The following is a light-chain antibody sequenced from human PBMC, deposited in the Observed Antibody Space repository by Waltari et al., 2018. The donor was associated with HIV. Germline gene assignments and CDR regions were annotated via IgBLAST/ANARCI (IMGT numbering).Light chain of an antibody. Sequence: QSVLTQPPSASGTPGQRVTISCSGSSSNIGGNTVNWYQQLPGTAPKLLIYMDSQRPSGVPDRFSGSKSGTSASLAISGLQSEDEADYYCAAWDDSLNGAVFGGGTKLTVL. CDR3: AAWDDSLNGAV. CDR2: MDS. CDR1: SSNIGGNT. V-gene: IGLV1-44*01. J-gene: IGLJ2*01.